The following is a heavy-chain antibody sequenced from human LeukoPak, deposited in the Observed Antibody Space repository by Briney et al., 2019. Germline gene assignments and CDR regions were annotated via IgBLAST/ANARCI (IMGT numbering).Heavy chain of an antibody. D-gene: IGHD3-22*01. V-gene: IGHV3-48*03. Sequence: PGGSLRLSCAASGFTFSSYEMNWVRQAPGKGLEWVSYISRSGSTIYYADSVKGRFTISRDNAKNSLYLQMNSLRAEDTAVYYCARDPTFYYDNSGPYYFDYWGQGTLVSVSS. CDR3: ARDPTFYYDNSGPYYFDY. CDR2: ISRSGSTI. CDR1: GFTFSSYE. J-gene: IGHJ4*02.